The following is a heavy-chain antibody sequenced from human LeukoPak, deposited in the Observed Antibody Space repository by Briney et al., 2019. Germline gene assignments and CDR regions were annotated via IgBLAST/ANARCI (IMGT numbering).Heavy chain of an antibody. D-gene: IGHD3-3*01. V-gene: IGHV3-23*01. Sequence: GGSLRLSCAASGFTFSSYAMIWVRQAPGKGLEWVSVISNSGSSTDYADSAKGRFTISRDNSQNTLYLQMNNLRAEDTAVYYCAKGAGVGFDYWGQGTLVTVSS. J-gene: IGHJ4*02. CDR2: ISNSGSST. CDR1: GFTFSSYA. CDR3: AKGAGVGFDY.